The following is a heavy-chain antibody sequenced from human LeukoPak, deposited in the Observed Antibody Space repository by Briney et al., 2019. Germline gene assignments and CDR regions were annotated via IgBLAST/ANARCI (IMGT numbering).Heavy chain of an antibody. CDR1: GFTFSSYS. CDR2: ISGSGGST. CDR3: AKDLALGYCSSTSCYN. Sequence: TGGSLRLSCAASGFTFSSYSMNWVRQAPGKGLEWVSAISGSGGSTYYADSVKGRFTISRDNSKNTLYLQMNSLRAEDTAVYYCAKDLALGYCSSTSCYNWGQGTLVTVSS. V-gene: IGHV3-23*01. J-gene: IGHJ4*02. D-gene: IGHD2-2*02.